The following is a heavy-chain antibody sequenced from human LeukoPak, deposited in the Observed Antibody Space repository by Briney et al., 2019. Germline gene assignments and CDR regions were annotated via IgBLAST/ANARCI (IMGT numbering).Heavy chain of an antibody. Sequence: SETLSLTCAVSGYSISSGYYWGWIRQPPGKGLEWIGSIYHSGSTYYNPSLKSRVTISVDTSKNQFSLKLSSVTAADTAVYYCARAGYSYGLHFDYWGQGTLVTVSS. V-gene: IGHV4-38-2*01. CDR1: GYSISSGYY. CDR2: IYHSGST. J-gene: IGHJ4*02. CDR3: ARAGYSYGLHFDY. D-gene: IGHD5-18*01.